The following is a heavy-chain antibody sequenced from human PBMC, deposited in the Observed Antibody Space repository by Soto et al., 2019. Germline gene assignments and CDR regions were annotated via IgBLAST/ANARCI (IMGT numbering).Heavy chain of an antibody. CDR2: IYYSGST. V-gene: IGHV4-30-4*01. Sequence: QVQLQESGPGLVKPSETLSLTCTVSGGSISSGDYYWSWIRQPPGKGLEWIGYIYYSGSTYYNPSLKSRVTISVDTSKNQFSLKLSSVTAADTAVYYCARALWFGAYYFDYWGQGTLVPVSS. CDR1: GGSISSGDYY. J-gene: IGHJ4*02. D-gene: IGHD3-10*01. CDR3: ARALWFGAYYFDY.